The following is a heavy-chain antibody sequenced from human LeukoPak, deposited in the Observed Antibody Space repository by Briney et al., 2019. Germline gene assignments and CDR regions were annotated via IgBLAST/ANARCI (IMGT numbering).Heavy chain of an antibody. J-gene: IGHJ5*02. Sequence: PSETLSLTCTVSGGSISSHYWSWIRQPPGKGLEWIGYIYYSGSTNYNPSLKSRVTISVDTSKNQFSLKLGSVTAADTAVYYCARTPGSFGSKRWFDPWGQGTLVTVSS. CDR1: GGSISSHY. V-gene: IGHV4-59*11. CDR3: ARTPGSFGSKRWFDP. CDR2: IYYSGST. D-gene: IGHD3-10*01.